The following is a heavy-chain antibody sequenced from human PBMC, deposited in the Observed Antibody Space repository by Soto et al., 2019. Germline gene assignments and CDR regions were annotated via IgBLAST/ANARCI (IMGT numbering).Heavy chain of an antibody. CDR1: GFSFREFA. J-gene: IGHJ4*02. CDR2: ISGSGSNT. D-gene: IGHD4-17*01. CDR3: AKEPGVDFGDYCDY. V-gene: IGHV3-23*01. Sequence: EVQLLESGGSLVQPGGSLRLSCAASGFSFREFAMSWVRQAPGKGLEWVSGISGSGSNTYYADSVKGRFTISRDNSKNTLYLQMNSLGPADTAVHYCAKEPGVDFGDYCDYWGQGTLVTVSS.